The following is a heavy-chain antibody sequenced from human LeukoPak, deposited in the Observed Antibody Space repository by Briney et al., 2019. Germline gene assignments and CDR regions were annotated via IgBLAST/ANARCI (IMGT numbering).Heavy chain of an antibody. CDR2: ISWSSGII. D-gene: IGHD3-22*01. CDR1: GFIFDDHG. J-gene: IGHJ4*02. CDR3: ARVGYYDSSGYYSPFDY. V-gene: IGHV3-9*01. Sequence: PGRSLRLSCAASGFIFDDHGMHWVRQAPGKGLEWVSGISWSSGIIGYADSVKGRFTISRDNAKNTLYLQMNSLRAEDTAVYYCARVGYYDSSGYYSPFDYWGQGTLVTVSS.